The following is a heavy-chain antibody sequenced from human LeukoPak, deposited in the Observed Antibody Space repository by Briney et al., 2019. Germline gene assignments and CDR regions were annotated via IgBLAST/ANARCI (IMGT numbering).Heavy chain of an antibody. J-gene: IGHJ3*02. CDR3: ARDGAMITFGGVIEHDAFDI. V-gene: IGHV1-69*01. CDR2: IIPIFGTA. D-gene: IGHD3-16*02. CDR1: GGTFSSYA. Sequence: SVKVSCKASGGTFSSYAISWVRQAPGQGLEWMGGIIPIFGTANYVQKFQGRVTITADESTSTAYMELSSLRSEDTAVYYCARDGAMITFGGVIEHDAFDIWGQGTMVTVSS.